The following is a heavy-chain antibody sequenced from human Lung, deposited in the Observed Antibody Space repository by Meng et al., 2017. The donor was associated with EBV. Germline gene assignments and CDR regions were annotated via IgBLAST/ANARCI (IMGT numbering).Heavy chain of an antibody. Sequence: HLPLPDAGPGSVKPSEALSLTCTCSGGSISSNGYYWDWVRQPPGKGLEWIGAIYPSGSTSYNPSLQSRVTISVDKSKNQFSLNLSSVTAADTAVYYCAKSSSSTPGVVDSWGQGTLVTVSS. V-gene: IGHV4-39*07. J-gene: IGHJ4*02. CDR2: IYPSGST. D-gene: IGHD6-6*01. CDR1: GGSISSNGYY. CDR3: AKSSSSTPGVVDS.